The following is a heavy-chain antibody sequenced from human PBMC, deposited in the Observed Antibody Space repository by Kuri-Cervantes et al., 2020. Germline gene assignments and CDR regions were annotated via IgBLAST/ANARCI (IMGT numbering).Heavy chain of an antibody. CDR1: GGSISSYY. Sequence: SETLSLTCTVSGGSISSYYWSWIRQPPGKGLEWIGYIYYSGSTNYNPSLKSRVTISVDTSKNQFSVKLSSVTAADTAVYYCAREPSYGVQGFGYMDVWGKGTTVTVSS. D-gene: IGHD3-10*01. CDR2: IYYSGST. CDR3: AREPSYGVQGFGYMDV. V-gene: IGHV4-59*13. J-gene: IGHJ6*03.